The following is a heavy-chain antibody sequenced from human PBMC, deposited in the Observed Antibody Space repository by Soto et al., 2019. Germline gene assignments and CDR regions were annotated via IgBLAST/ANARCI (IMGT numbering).Heavy chain of an antibody. J-gene: IGHJ6*02. CDR1: GYTFTSYG. CDR2: ISAYNGNT. V-gene: IGHV1-18*04. CDR3: ARDGLRITIFGVVSYGMDV. D-gene: IGHD3-3*01. Sequence: EASVKVSCKASGYTFTSYGISWVRQAPGQGLEWMGWISAYNGNTNYAQKLQGRVTMTTDTSTSTAYMELRSLRSDDTAVYYCARDGLRITIFGVVSYGMDVWGQGTTVTVSS.